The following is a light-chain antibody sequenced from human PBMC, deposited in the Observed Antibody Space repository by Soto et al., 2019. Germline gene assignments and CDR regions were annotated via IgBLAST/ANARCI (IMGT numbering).Light chain of an antibody. CDR2: VAS. CDR3: QQRADWPPALT. Sequence: EIVLTQSPDTLSLSPGDRATLSCRASQGVSNLLAWYQQRPGQAPRLLIYVASKRATGVPARFSGSGSGTDFTLTISSLEPEDFAVYYCQQRADWPPALTFGGGTKVDI. V-gene: IGKV3-11*01. CDR1: QGVSNL. J-gene: IGKJ4*01.